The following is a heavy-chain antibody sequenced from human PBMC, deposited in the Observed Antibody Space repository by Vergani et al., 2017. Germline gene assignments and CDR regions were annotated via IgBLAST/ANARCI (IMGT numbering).Heavy chain of an antibody. CDR1: GFTFSSYW. CDR2: INSDGSST. CDR3: ARTYDYVWGSSPNSYYYYGMDV. Sequence: EVQLVESGGGLVQPGGSLRLSCAASGFTFSSYWMHWVRQAPGKGLVWVSRINSDGSSTSYADSVKGRFPISKDNAKNTLYLQMNSLRAEDTAVYYCARTYDYVWGSSPNSYYYYGMDVWGQGTTVTVSS. J-gene: IGHJ6*02. V-gene: IGHV3-74*01. D-gene: IGHD3-16*01.